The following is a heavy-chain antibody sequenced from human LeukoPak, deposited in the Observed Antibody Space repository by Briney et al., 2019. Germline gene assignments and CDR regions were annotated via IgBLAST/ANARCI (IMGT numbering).Heavy chain of an antibody. J-gene: IGHJ6*02. V-gene: IGHV4-59*01. CDR1: GGSISNYY. CDR2: IYYSGST. CDR3: ARDTLYYDFWSGSAYYYYGMDV. Sequence: SETLSLTCTVSGGSISNYYWSWIRQPPGKGLEWIGYIYYSGSTNYNPSLKSRVTISVDTSKNQFSLKLSSVTAADTAVYYCARDTLYYDFWSGSAYYYYGMDVWGQGTTVTVSS. D-gene: IGHD3-3*01.